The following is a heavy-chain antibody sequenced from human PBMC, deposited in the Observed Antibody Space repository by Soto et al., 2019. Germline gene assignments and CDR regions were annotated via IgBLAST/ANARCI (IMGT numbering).Heavy chain of an antibody. D-gene: IGHD3-3*01. Sequence: PSETLSLTCTVSGGSISSGDYYWSWIRQPPGKGLEWIGYIYYSGSTYYNPSLKSRVTISVDTSKNQSSLKLSSVTAADTAVYYCARDRVTLFGVVNNGPQTHYYYYGMDVWGQGTTVTVSS. CDR2: IYYSGST. CDR1: GGSISSGDYY. CDR3: ARDRVTLFGVVNNGPQTHYYYYGMDV. V-gene: IGHV4-30-4*01. J-gene: IGHJ6*02.